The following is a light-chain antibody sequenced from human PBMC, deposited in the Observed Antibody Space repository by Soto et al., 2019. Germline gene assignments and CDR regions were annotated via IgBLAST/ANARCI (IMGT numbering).Light chain of an antibody. Sequence: QSALTQPASVSGSPGQSLAVFCTGTSIDVGAFNYVSWYQQHPGKAPKFMIFDVSSRPSGVSDRFSGSKSGNTASLTISGLQTEDEADYYCASYTTSSTYVFGTGTKVTVL. V-gene: IGLV2-14*03. CDR2: DVS. J-gene: IGLJ1*01. CDR3: ASYTTSSTYV. CDR1: SIDVGAFNY.